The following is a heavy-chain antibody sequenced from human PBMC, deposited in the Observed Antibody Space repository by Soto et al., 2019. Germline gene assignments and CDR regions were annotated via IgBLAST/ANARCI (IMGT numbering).Heavy chain of an antibody. CDR3: AKDPTVAGTAEYFQH. Sequence: EVQLLESGGGLVQPGGSLRLSCAASGFTFSSYAMSWVRQAPGKGLQWVSAISGSGGGTYYADSVKGRFTASRDNSKNTLHLQVNSLRAEDTAVYYCAKDPTVAGTAEYFQHWGQGTLVTVSS. CDR2: ISGSGGGT. D-gene: IGHD6-19*01. J-gene: IGHJ1*01. V-gene: IGHV3-23*01. CDR1: GFTFSSYA.